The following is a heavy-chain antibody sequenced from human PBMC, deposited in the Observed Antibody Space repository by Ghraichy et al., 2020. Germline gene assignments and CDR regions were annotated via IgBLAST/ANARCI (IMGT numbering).Heavy chain of an antibody. CDR1: GFTFSSYS. CDR3: ATNIQYCSSISCYFDY. V-gene: IGHV3-21*01. CDR2: ISRVSKYI. Sequence: GSLRLSCAASGFTFSSYSMNWVRQAPGKGLEWVSSISRVSKYISYADSLKGRFTISRENAKNSLYLQMNTLSAEDTAVYYCATNIQYCSSISCYFDYWGQGTLVTVSS. D-gene: IGHD2-2*01. J-gene: IGHJ4*02.